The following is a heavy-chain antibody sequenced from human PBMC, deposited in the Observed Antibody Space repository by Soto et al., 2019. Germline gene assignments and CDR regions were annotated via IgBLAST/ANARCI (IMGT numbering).Heavy chain of an antibody. CDR1: GFTFSNAW. Sequence: EVQLVESGGGLVKPGGSLRLSCAASGFTFSNAWMSWVRQAPGKGLEWVGRIKSKTDGGTTDYAAPVKGRFTISRDDSKNTLYLQMNSLKTEDTAVYYCTTAASRYFDWFAYNPTEDAFDIWGQGTMVTVSS. CDR3: TTAASRYFDWFAYNPTEDAFDI. CDR2: IKSKTDGGTT. D-gene: IGHD3-9*01. J-gene: IGHJ3*02. V-gene: IGHV3-15*01.